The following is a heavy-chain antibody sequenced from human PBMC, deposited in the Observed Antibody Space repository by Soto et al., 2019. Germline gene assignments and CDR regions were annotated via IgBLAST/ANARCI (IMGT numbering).Heavy chain of an antibody. CDR1: GYTFTSYG. J-gene: IGHJ4*02. D-gene: IGHD6-6*01. CDR3: ARVRINIAARPVDY. V-gene: IGHV1-18*04. Sequence: QVQLVQSGAEVKKHGASVKVSCKASGYTFTSYGISWVRQAPGQGLEWMGWISAYNGNTNYAQKLQDKVTMTTDTSTSTAYMEVRGLRSDDTAVYYCARVRINIAARPVDYWGQGTLVTVSS. CDR2: ISAYNGNT.